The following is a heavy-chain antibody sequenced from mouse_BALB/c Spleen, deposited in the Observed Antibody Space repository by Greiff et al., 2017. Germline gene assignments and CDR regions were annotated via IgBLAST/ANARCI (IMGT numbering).Heavy chain of an antibody. CDR3: TGYYDAIDD. CDR1: GFTFSSYW. CDR2: IRLKSDNYAT. V-gene: IGHV6-6*02. J-gene: IGHJ4*01. Sequence: EVKVEESGGGLVQPGGSMKLSCVASGFTFSSYWMSWVRQCPEKGLEWVAEIRLKSDNYATHYAESVKGKFTISRDDSKSRLYLRMTSLRAEDTGIYYCTGYYDAIDDWGQGTSVTVSS.